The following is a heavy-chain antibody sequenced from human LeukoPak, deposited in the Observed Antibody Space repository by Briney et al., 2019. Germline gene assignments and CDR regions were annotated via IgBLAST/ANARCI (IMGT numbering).Heavy chain of an antibody. D-gene: IGHD4-17*01. J-gene: IGHJ4*02. CDR1: GFTFSSYW. V-gene: IGHV3-74*01. Sequence: GGSLRLCCAASGFTFSSYWMHWVRQAPGKGVVWVSRINSDGSSTSYADSVKGRFTISRDNAKNTLYLQMNSLRAEDTAVYYCARVANYGPFDYWGQGTLVTVSS. CDR3: ARVANYGPFDY. CDR2: INSDGSST.